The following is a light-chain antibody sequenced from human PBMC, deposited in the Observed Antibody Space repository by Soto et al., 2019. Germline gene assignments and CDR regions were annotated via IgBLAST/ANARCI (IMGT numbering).Light chain of an antibody. V-gene: IGKV3-15*01. CDR3: QQYNNGTTLFT. CDR2: GSS. Sequence: EIVMTQSPATLSVSPGERATLSCRASQSVSSNLAWYQQKPGQAPRLLIYGSSTKATVIPARCSVSGSGTEFTLTFSSLQSEYFAVYYCQQYNNGTTLFTFGPGTKVDIK. CDR1: QSVSSN. J-gene: IGKJ3*01.